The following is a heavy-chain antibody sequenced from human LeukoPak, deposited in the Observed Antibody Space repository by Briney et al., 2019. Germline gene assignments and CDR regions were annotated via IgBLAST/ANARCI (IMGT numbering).Heavy chain of an antibody. D-gene: IGHD6-19*01. J-gene: IGHJ4*02. CDR3: AKGYSSGWYYFDY. Sequence: GRSLRLSCAASGFTFDDYAMHWVRQAPGKGLEWVSGISWNSGSIGYADSVKGRFTISRDNAKNSLYLQMNSLRAEDRALYYCAKGYSSGWYYFDYWGQGTLVTVSS. CDR1: GFTFDDYA. V-gene: IGHV3-9*01. CDR2: ISWNSGSI.